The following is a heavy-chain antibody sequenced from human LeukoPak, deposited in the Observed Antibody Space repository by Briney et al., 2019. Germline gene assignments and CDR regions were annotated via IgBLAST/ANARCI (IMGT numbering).Heavy chain of an antibody. Sequence: ASVKVSCKASGYTFTTYGISWVRQAPGQGLEWMGWISAYNGNTNYAQKLQGRVTMTTDTSTSTAYMELRSLRSDDTAVYYCAREGRYVFWGVYYPFDYGGRGPLVTVSS. CDR2: ISAYNGNT. V-gene: IGHV1-18*01. CDR3: AREGRYVFWGVYYPFDY. J-gene: IGHJ4*02. D-gene: IGHD3-3*01. CDR1: GYTFTTYG.